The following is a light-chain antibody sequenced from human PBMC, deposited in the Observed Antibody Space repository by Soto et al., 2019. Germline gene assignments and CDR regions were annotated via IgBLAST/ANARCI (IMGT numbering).Light chain of an antibody. V-gene: IGKV1-27*01. CDR2: SAS. CDR1: QGISNY. Sequence: DIQMTQSPSSLSASVGDRVTITCRASQGISNYLAWYQQKPGKVPKLLIYSASTLQLGVPSRFSGSGSGTDFTLTISSLQPQDVATYYCQKHNSAPFTFGPGTKVDIK. CDR3: QKHNSAPFT. J-gene: IGKJ3*01.